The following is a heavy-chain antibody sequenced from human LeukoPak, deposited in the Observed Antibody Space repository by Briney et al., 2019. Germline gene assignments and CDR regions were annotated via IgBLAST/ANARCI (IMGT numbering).Heavy chain of an antibody. CDR1: GFTFGSYA. Sequence: PGGSLRLSCAASGFTFGSYAMTWVRQAPGKGLEWVSVIYSGGSTYYADSVKGRFTISRDNSKNTLYLQMNSLRAEDTAVYYCARDRAGSSWYYYYYGMDVWGQGTTVTVSS. CDR3: ARDRAGSSWYYYYYGMDV. D-gene: IGHD6-13*01. CDR2: IYSGGST. J-gene: IGHJ6*02. V-gene: IGHV3-66*01.